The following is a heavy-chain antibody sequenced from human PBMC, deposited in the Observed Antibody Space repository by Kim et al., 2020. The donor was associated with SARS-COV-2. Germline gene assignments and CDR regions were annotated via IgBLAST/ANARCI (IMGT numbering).Heavy chain of an antibody. CDR1: GGSISSSSYY. CDR2: IYYSGST. CDR3: ARHPELTIFGVVITPAWFDP. V-gene: IGHV4-39*01. J-gene: IGHJ5*02. Sequence: SETLSLTCTVSGGSISSSSYYWGWIRQPPGKGLDWIGSIYYSGSTYYNPSLKSRVTISVATSKNQFSLKLSSVTAADTSVYYCARHPELTIFGVVITPAWFDPWGQGTLVTVSS. D-gene: IGHD3-3*01.